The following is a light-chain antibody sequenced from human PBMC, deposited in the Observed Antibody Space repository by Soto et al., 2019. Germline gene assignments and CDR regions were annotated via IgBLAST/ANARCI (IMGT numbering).Light chain of an antibody. J-gene: IGKJ1*01. CDR2: AAS. CDR3: QQAYRFSWT. V-gene: IGKV1-39*01. Sequence: DIQMTQSPSSLAASVGDRVTITCRASQDVNIYLNWYQQKPGRAPKLLIYAASHLQSGVPSRFSGSESGTDFTHTINSLLPEDSATYYCQQAYRFSWTFGRATKV. CDR1: QDVNIY.